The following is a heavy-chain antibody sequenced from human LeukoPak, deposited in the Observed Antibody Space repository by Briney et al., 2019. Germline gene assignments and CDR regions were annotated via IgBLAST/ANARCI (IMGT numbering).Heavy chain of an antibody. CDR3: ARARRGLGVAYYYYYYMDV. Sequence: ASVKVSCKASGYTFTSYGISWVRQATGQGLEWMGWMNPNSGNTGYAQKFQGRVTITRNTSISTAYMELSSLRSEDTAVYYCARARRGLGVAYYYYYYMDVWGKGTTVTVSS. J-gene: IGHJ6*03. CDR1: GYTFTSYG. V-gene: IGHV1-8*03. D-gene: IGHD3-3*01. CDR2: MNPNSGNT.